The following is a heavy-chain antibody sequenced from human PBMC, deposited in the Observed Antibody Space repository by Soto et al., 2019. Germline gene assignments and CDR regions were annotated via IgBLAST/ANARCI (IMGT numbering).Heavy chain of an antibody. Sequence: ASVKLSCKSSGYTFTRYNVHWVRQAPGQGLEWMAIINPSGGTTYYVQKFEGRVTLTTDTSTSTVYMELSSLRSDDTAVYYCARVRGGGSEYFFDYWGQGTLVTVS. D-gene: IGHD2-15*01. J-gene: IGHJ4*02. CDR1: GYTFTRYN. CDR2: INPSGGTT. CDR3: ARVRGGGSEYFFDY. V-gene: IGHV1-46*01.